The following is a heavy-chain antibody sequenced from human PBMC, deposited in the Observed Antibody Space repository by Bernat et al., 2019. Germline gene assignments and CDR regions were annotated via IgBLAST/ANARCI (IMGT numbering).Heavy chain of an antibody. CDR1: GGSISNFY. CDR3: ARGYDFWSGYYPLFYFDY. CDR2: IYYTGST. J-gene: IGHJ4*02. V-gene: IGHV4-59*01. D-gene: IGHD3-3*01. Sequence: QVQLRESGPGLVKPSETLSITCTVSGGSISNFYWSWVRQPPGRGLEWIAYIYYTGSTNYNPSLESRVTISVDTSKNQFSLKMTSVTAADTAVYYCARGYDFWSGYYPLFYFDYWGQGTLVTVSS.